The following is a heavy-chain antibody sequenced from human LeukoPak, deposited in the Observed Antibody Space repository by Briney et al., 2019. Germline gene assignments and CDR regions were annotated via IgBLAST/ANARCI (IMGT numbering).Heavy chain of an antibody. CDR2: ISDSGGRT. V-gene: IGHV3-23*01. CDR1: GITLSNYG. Sequence: GGSLRLSCAVSGITLSNYGMSWVRQAPGKGLEWVAGISDSGGRTNYADSVKGRFTISRDNPKNTLYLQMNSLRAEDTAVYHCAKGSPGAGSCRPFDYWGQGTLVTVSS. CDR3: AKGSPGAGSCRPFDY. J-gene: IGHJ4*02. D-gene: IGHD3-10*01.